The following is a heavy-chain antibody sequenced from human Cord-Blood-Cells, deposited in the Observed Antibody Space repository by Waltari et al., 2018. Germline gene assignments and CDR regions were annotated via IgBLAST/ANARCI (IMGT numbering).Heavy chain of an antibody. J-gene: IGHJ2*01. Sequence: AEVKKPGESLKISCKGSGYSFTSYCIGWVRQMPGKGLEWMGIIYPGDSDTRYSPSFQGQVTISADKSISTAYLQWSSLKASDTAMYYCARHYYGSGSYWYFDLWGRGTLVTVSS. CDR1: GYSFTSYC. CDR2: IYPGDSDT. D-gene: IGHD3-10*01. V-gene: IGHV5-51*01. CDR3: ARHYYGSGSYWYFDL.